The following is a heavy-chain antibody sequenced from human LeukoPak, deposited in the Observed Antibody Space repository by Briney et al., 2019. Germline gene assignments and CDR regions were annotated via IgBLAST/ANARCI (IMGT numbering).Heavy chain of an antibody. D-gene: IGHD1-14*01. CDR2: IDSDGSST. Sequence: GGSLRLSCAAFGFTFRTYWMHWVRQVPGKGLVWVSRIDSDGSSTSYADFVKGRFTISRDNARNTFYLQMNSLRVEDTAVYYCARDNIRSLDYWGQGTLVTVSS. CDR1: GFTFRTYW. V-gene: IGHV3-74*01. CDR3: ARDNIRSLDY. J-gene: IGHJ4*02.